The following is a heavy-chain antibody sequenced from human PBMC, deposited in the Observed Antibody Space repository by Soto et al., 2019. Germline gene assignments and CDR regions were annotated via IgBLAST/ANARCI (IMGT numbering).Heavy chain of an antibody. D-gene: IGHD2-2*01. CDR2: IIPISGTE. V-gene: IGHV1-69*01. Sequence: QVQLVQSGAEVKKPGSSVKVSCKASGGTFSSYAISWVRQAPGQGLEWMGGIIPISGTENYAQKFQGRVTITADESTSTDYMELSSLRSEDTAVYYCASSQGSSTSLEIYYYYYYGMDVWGQGTTVTVSS. CDR3: ASSQGSSTSLEIYYYYYYGMDV. CDR1: GGTFSSYA. J-gene: IGHJ6*02.